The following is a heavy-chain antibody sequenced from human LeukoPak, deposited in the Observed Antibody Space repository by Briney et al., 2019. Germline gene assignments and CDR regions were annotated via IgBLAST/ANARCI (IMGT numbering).Heavy chain of an antibody. V-gene: IGHV1-18*01. J-gene: IGHJ4*02. D-gene: IGHD6-19*01. CDR3: ARDLYSSGWYYFDY. Sequence: ASVKVSCKASGYTFARYGFSWVRQAPGQGLEWMGWISPYNGNSEYAQNLQGRVTMTTDTSTSTAYMELRSLRSDGTAVYYCARDLYSSGWYYFDYWGQGTLVTVSS. CDR1: GYTFARYG. CDR2: ISPYNGNS.